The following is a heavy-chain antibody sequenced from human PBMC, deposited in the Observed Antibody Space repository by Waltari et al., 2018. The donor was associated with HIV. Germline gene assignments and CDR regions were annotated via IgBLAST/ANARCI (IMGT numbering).Heavy chain of an antibody. V-gene: IGHV3-30*01. Sequence: GGMVLSGKSLRLSCAASGFTFRRYTMPWVRQSPGKGLEWVALVSYDGGAHYLDSVTGRFTVSRDNSKRTVSLQMNSLPPGDTGTYFCARDLVLSGSSEQNPYFASAAWGQGTPVSVSP. CDR3: ARDLVLSGSSEQNPYFASAA. CDR1: GFTFRRYT. J-gene: IGHJ4*02. D-gene: IGHD3-9*01. CDR2: VSYDGGA.